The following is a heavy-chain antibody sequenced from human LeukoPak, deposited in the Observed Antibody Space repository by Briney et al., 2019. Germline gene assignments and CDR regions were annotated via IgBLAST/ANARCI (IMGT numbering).Heavy chain of an antibody. V-gene: IGHV1-69*04. D-gene: IGHD5-18*01. Sequence: GSSVKVSCKASGGTFSSYAISWVRQAPGQGLEWMGRIIPILGIANYAQKFQGRVTITADKSTSTAYMELSSLRSEDTAVYYCAREWILGYSYGYYWGQGTLVTVSS. CDR2: IIPILGIA. CDR3: AREWILGYSYGYY. CDR1: GGTFSSYA. J-gene: IGHJ4*02.